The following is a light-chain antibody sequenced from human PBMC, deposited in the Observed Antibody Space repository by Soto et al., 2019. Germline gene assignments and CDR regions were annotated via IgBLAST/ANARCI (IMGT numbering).Light chain of an antibody. V-gene: IGLV1-51*01. J-gene: IGLJ2*01. CDR2: DNN. CDR1: SSNIGNNY. CDR3: ATWDGSLPGEV. Sequence: QSVLTQSPSVSAAPGQKVTISCSGSSSNIGNNYVSWYQQRPGTAPKLLIYDNNKRPSGIPDRFSGSKSGTSGTLDITGRQTGDEADYYCATWDGSLPGEVFGGGTKLTVL.